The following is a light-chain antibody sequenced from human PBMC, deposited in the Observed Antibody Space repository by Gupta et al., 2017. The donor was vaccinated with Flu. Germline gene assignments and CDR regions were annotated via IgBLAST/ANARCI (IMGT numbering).Light chain of an antibody. J-gene: IGKJ4*01. V-gene: IGKV3-15*01. CDR2: GAS. Sequence: EIVMTQSPATPSVVPGERATLSCRASQSVSSNLAWYQQKPGQAPRLLIYGASTRATGIPARFSGSGSGTEFTLTISSLQSEDFAVYYCQQYNNWSLTFGGGTKVEIK. CDR1: QSVSSN. CDR3: QQYNNWSLT.